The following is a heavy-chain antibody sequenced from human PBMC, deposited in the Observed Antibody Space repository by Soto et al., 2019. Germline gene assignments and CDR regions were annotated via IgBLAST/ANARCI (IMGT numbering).Heavy chain of an antibody. Sequence: HPGGSLRLSCAASGFTFSSYGMHWVRQAPGKGLEWVAVISYDGSNKYYADSVKGRFTISRDNSKNTLYLQMNSLRAEDTAVYYCAKQYDFWSGPLDYWGQGTLVTVSS. CDR3: AKQYDFWSGPLDY. CDR1: GFTFSSYG. J-gene: IGHJ4*02. V-gene: IGHV3-30*18. CDR2: ISYDGSNK. D-gene: IGHD3-3*01.